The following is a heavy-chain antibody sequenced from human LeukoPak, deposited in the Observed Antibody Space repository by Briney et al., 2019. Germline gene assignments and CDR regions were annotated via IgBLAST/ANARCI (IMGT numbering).Heavy chain of an antibody. J-gene: IGHJ4*02. D-gene: IGHD2-21*02. Sequence: GGPLRLSCAASGFTFSSYAMNWVRQAPGKGLEWVSSISSSSSYIYYADSVKGRFTISSDNAKNSLYLQMNSLRAEDTAVYYCAREGPGAYCGGDCYSDYFDYWGQGTLVTVSS. CDR3: AREGPGAYCGGDCYSDYFDY. V-gene: IGHV3-21*01. CDR1: GFTFSSYA. CDR2: ISSSSSYI.